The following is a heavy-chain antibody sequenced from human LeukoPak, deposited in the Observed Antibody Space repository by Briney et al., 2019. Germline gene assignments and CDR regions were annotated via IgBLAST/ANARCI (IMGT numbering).Heavy chain of an antibody. J-gene: IGHJ4*02. D-gene: IGHD2-15*01. V-gene: IGHV4-31*03. CDR1: GGSISSGGYY. Sequence: PSETLSLTCTVSGGSISSGGYYWSWIRQHPGKGLEWIGYIYYSGSTYYNPSLKSRVTISVDTSKNQFSLKLSSVTAADTAVYYCARVVVVAASPFDYWGQGTLVTVSS. CDR2: IYYSGST. CDR3: ARVVVVAASPFDY.